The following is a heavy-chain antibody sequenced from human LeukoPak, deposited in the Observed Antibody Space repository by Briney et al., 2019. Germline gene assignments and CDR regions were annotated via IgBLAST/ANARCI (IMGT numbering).Heavy chain of an antibody. CDR3: ARGPYYGSGSCGADY. CDR2: INGDGSST. CDR1: GFTFSAYW. J-gene: IGHJ4*02. Sequence: GGSLRLSCAASGFTFSAYWMHWVRQAPGKGLVWVSRINGDGSSTTYEDSVKGRFTISRDNAKNTVYLQMNSLRADDTAVYYCARGPYYGSGSCGADYWGQGTLVTVSS. V-gene: IGHV3-74*03. D-gene: IGHD3-10*01.